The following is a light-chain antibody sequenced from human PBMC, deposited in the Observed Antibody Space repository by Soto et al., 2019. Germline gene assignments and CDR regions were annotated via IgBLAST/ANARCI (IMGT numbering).Light chain of an antibody. CDR3: QQFNDYPPT. CDR1: QGIRDF. Sequence: DIQLTQSPSFLSASVGDRVTITCRASQGIRDFLAWYQQKPGKAPKLLIYAASTLQAGVPTRFSGFASGTEFTLTISNLQPADSATYYCQQFNDYPPTFGGGTKVEIK. J-gene: IGKJ4*01. CDR2: AAS. V-gene: IGKV1-9*01.